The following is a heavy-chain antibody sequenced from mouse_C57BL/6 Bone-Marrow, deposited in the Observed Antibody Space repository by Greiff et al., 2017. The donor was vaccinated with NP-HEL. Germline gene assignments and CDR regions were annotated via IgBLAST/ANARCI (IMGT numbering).Heavy chain of an antibody. D-gene: IGHD1-1*01. CDR3: ARSYGSRGMDY. V-gene: IGHV1-81*01. J-gene: IGHJ4*01. Sequence: VKLMESGAELARPGASVKLSCKASGYTFTSYGISWVKQRTGQGLEWIGEIYPRSGNTYYNEKFKGKATLTADKSSSTAYIELRSLTSEDSAVYFCARSYGSRGMDYWGQGTSVTVSS. CDR2: IYPRSGNT. CDR1: GYTFTSYG.